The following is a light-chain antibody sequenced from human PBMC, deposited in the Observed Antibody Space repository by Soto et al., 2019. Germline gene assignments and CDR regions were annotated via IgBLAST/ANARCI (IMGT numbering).Light chain of an antibody. J-gene: IGKJ1*01. V-gene: IGKV1-39*01. CDR3: QQSYSTPRT. Sequence: DIQMTQSPTSLYASVGDRVTITCRASQNINNLLNWYQQKSGKAPKLLIYIASTLESGVPSRFSGSGSGTDFTLTISSLQPEDFVTYYCQQSYSTPRTFGQGTKVDVK. CDR1: QNINNL. CDR2: IAS.